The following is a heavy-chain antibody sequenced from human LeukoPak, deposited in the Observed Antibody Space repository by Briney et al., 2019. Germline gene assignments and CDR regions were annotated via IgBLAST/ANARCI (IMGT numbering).Heavy chain of an antibody. V-gene: IGHV3-21*01. J-gene: IGHJ4*02. CDR1: ALSSSSLT. CDR2: ISSSSSYI. D-gene: IGHD3-10*01. CDR3: ARERDGWGNKFDY. Sequence: GGSRSLACALAALSSSSLTINWVRQAPGKGLEWVSSISSSSSYINYAESVKGRFTISRDNAKNSVYLQMNSLRAEDTAVYYCARERDGWGNKFDYWGPGTRVTVSS.